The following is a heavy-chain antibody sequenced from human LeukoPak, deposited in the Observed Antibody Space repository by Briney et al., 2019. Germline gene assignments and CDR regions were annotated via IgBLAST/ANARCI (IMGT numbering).Heavy chain of an antibody. CDR2: IYYSGST. CDR3: ARGVRGSTAAGTFDY. D-gene: IGHD6-13*01. J-gene: IGHJ4*02. V-gene: IGHV4-59*01. CDR1: GGSISSYY. Sequence: SETLSLTCTVSGGSISSYYWSWIRQPPGKGLEWIWYIYYSGSTNYNPSLKSRVTISVDTSKNQFSLKLSSVTAADTAVYYCARGVRGSTAAGTFDYWGQGTLVTVSS.